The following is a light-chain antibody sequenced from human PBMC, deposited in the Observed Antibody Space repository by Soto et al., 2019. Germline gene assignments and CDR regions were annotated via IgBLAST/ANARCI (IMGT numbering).Light chain of an antibody. CDR2: EVN. V-gene: IGLV2-14*01. J-gene: IGLJ1*01. Sequence: QSALTQPASVSGSPGQSITISCTGTSSDVTGFNSVSWYQQYPGKAPKLLIYEVNNRPSGVSNRFSGSQSGNTASLTISGLQAEDEADYFCSSFTTINTLYVFGAGTKLTVL. CDR1: SSDVTGFNS. CDR3: SSFTTINTLYV.